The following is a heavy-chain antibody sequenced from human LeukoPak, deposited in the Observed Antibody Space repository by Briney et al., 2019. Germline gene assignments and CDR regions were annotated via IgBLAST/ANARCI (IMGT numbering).Heavy chain of an antibody. CDR3: ARDRYGGFDY. Sequence: SETLSLTCTVSGGSISSYYWSWIRQPPGKGLEWIGYTYYSGSTNYNPSLKSRVTISVDTSKNQFSLKLSSVTAADTAVYYCARDRYGGFDYWGQGTLVTVSS. J-gene: IGHJ4*02. D-gene: IGHD1-26*01. CDR2: TYYSGST. V-gene: IGHV4-59*01. CDR1: GGSISSYY.